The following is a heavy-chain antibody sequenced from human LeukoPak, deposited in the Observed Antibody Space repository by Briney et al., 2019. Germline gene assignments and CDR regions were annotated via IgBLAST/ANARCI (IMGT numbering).Heavy chain of an antibody. D-gene: IGHD2-15*01. CDR3: ASGYCSGGSCYSGEIFDY. V-gene: IGHV4-30-4*01. CDR2: IYYSGST. J-gene: IGHJ4*02. CDR1: GGSISSGDYY. Sequence: SQTLSLTCTVSGGSISSGDYYWSWIRQPPGKGLEWIVYIYYSGSTYYNPSLKSRVTISVDTSKNQFSLKLSSVTAADTAVYYCASGYCSGGSCYSGEIFDYWGQGTLVTVSS.